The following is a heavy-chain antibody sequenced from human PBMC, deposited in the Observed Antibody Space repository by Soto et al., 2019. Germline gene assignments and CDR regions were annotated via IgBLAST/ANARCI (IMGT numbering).Heavy chain of an antibody. J-gene: IGHJ4*02. D-gene: IGHD3-10*01. Sequence: GGSLRLSCAASGFTFYSYTMAWVRQAPGKGLEWVSSISGSGGSPSYADSVQGRFTISRDNSRNTLSLQMNSLRAEDTTTYYYAKARFRGNSCYFPDYGGQESRVTVSS. V-gene: IGHV3-23*01. CDR1: GFTFYSYT. CDR3: AKARFRGNSCYFPDY. CDR2: ISGSGGSP.